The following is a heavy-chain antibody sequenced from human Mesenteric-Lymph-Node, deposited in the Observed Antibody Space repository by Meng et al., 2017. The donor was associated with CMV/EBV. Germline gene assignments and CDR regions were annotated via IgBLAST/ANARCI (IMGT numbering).Heavy chain of an antibody. Sequence: SCKSSGYTFTTFGICWVRQAPGQRLEWMGWIHPYNGHTDYAQKFQGRVSMATDTSTTTVYMELRSLRSDDTAVYYCARDGSEGFFQHWGQGTLVTVSS. CDR2: IHPYNGHT. J-gene: IGHJ1*01. CDR3: ARDGSEGFFQH. CDR1: GYTFTTFG. D-gene: IGHD2-2*03. V-gene: IGHV1-18*01.